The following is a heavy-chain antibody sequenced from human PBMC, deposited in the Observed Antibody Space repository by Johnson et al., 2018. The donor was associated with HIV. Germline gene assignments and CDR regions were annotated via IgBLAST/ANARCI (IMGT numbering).Heavy chain of an antibody. V-gene: IGHV3-9*01. J-gene: IGHJ3*02. D-gene: IGHD3-16*01. CDR1: GFTFDDYA. Sequence: VQLVESGGGVVQPGRSLRLSCAASGFTFDDYAMHWVRQAPGKGLEWVSGISWNSGSIGYADYVKGRFTISRDNAKNSLYLQMNSLRAEDTALYYCARSDYVWGSYTRKGAFDIWGQGTMVTVSS. CDR3: ARSDYVWGSYTRKGAFDI. CDR2: ISWNSGSI.